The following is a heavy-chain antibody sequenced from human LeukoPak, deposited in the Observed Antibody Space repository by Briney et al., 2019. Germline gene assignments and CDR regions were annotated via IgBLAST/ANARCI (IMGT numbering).Heavy chain of an antibody. CDR3: VRRNYFDY. V-gene: IGHV3-23*01. CDR2: ISDRGGNT. Sequence: GGSLRLSCAASGFTFSSYAMSWVRRAPGKGLEWVSGISDRGGNTYYAGSVKGRFTISRDNSKMTLYLQMNSLRAEDTAVYYCVRRNYFDYWGQGTLVTVSS. CDR1: GFTFSSYA. J-gene: IGHJ4*02.